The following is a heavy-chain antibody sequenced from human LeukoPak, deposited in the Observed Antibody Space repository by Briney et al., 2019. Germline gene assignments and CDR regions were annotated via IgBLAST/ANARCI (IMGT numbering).Heavy chain of an antibody. J-gene: IGHJ4*02. V-gene: IGHV1-18*01. D-gene: IGHD5-12*01. Sequence: KLQGRVTMTTDTSTSTAYMELRSLRSDDTAVYYCARVDGWLPEGNYFDYWGQGTLVTVSS. CDR3: ARVDGWLPEGNYFDY.